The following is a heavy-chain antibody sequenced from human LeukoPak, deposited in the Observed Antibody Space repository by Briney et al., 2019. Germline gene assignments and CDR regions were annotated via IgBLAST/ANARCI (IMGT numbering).Heavy chain of an antibody. CDR3: ARMGRRSSSSYGPFDY. Sequence: PGGSLRLSCAASVFTFSSYSMNWVRQAPGKGQERGSSISISSSYIYYADSVKGRFTISRDNAKNSLYLQMNSLRAEDTAVYYCARMGRRSSSSYGPFDYWGHGTLVTVSS. J-gene: IGHJ4*01. CDR1: VFTFSSYS. CDR2: ISISSSYI. D-gene: IGHD6-13*01. V-gene: IGHV3-21*01.